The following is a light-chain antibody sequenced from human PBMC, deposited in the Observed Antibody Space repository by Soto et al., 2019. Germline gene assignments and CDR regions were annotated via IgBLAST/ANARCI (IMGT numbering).Light chain of an antibody. V-gene: IGKV3-15*01. CDR3: QQYNQGLT. J-gene: IGKJ3*01. CDR2: GAS. CDR1: QSVSSN. Sequence: EIVMTQSPATLSVSTGERATLSCRASQSVSSNLAWYQQKPGQAPRLLIYGASTRATGIPARFSGSGSGTEFTLTISSLLSEDFAVYYCQQYNQGLTFGPGTKVDIK.